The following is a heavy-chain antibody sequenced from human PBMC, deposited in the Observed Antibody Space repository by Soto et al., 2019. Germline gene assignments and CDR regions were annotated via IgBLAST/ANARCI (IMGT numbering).Heavy chain of an antibody. Sequence: EVQLVESGGGLVQPGRSLRLSCAGSGFTFDDYAMHWVREAPGKGLEWVSGISWNSGSIGYADSVKGRFTISRDNAKNSLYLQMNSLRAEDTALYYCAKASRGYRSSWTDYCGQGTLVTVSS. D-gene: IGHD6-13*01. CDR2: ISWNSGSI. V-gene: IGHV3-9*01. J-gene: IGHJ4*02. CDR3: AKASRGYRSSWTDY. CDR1: GFTFDDYA.